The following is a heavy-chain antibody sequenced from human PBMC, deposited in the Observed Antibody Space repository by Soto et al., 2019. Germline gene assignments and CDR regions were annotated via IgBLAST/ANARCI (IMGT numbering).Heavy chain of an antibody. Sequence: RRLSCAASGFTFSSYAMHWVRQAPGKGLEWVAVISYDGSNKYYADSVKGRFTISRDNSKNTLYLQMNSLRAEDTAVYYCARDYDSSGYYGTIFDYWGQGTLVTVSS. D-gene: IGHD3-22*01. V-gene: IGHV3-30-3*01. CDR2: ISYDGSNK. CDR1: GFTFSSYA. J-gene: IGHJ4*02. CDR3: ARDYDSSGYYGTIFDY.